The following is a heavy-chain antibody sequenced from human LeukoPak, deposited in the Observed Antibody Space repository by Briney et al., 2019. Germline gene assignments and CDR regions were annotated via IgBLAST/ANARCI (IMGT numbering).Heavy chain of an antibody. D-gene: IGHD3-22*01. V-gene: IGHV3-20*04. CDR1: GFTFDDYG. J-gene: IGHJ4*02. CDR3: ARAKYYYDSSGYCD. Sequence: GGSLRLSCAASGFTFDDYGMSWVRQAPGKGLEWVSGINWNGGSTGYADSVKGRFTISRDNAKNSLYLQMNSLRAGDTALYYCARAKYYYDSSGYCDWGQGTLVTVSS. CDR2: INWNGGST.